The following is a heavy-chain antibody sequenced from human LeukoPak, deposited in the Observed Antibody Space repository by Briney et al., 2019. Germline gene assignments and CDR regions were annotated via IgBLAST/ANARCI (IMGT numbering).Heavy chain of an antibody. CDR1: GYTFTSYY. V-gene: IGHV1-46*01. D-gene: IGHD6-13*01. J-gene: IGHJ4*02. CDR2: INPSGGST. Sequence: ASVKVSCKASGYTFTSYYMHWVRQAPGQGLEWMGIINPSGGSTSYAQKFQGRVTMTRDMSTSTVYMELSSLRSDDTAVYYCARGGVGQQSFDYWGQGTLVTVSS. CDR3: ARGGVGQQSFDY.